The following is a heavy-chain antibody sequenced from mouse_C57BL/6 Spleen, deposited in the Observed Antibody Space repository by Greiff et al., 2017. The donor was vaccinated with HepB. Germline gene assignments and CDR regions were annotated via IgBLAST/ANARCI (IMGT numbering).Heavy chain of an antibody. CDR3: AREGYYD. Sequence: QVQLKESGPELVKPGASVKISCKASGYAFSSSWMNWVKQRPGKGLEWIGRIYPGDGDTNYNGKFKGKATLTADKSSSTAYMQLSSLTSEDSAVYFCAREGYYDWGQGTTLTVSS. J-gene: IGHJ2*01. V-gene: IGHV1-82*01. CDR1: GYAFSSSW. CDR2: IYPGDGDT. D-gene: IGHD2-3*01.